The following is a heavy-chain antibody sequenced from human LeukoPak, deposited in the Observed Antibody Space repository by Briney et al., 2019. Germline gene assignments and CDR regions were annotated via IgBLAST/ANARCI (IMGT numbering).Heavy chain of an antibody. J-gene: IGHJ4*02. CDR3: ASSRDGYNFAHFDY. Sequence: SETLSLTCTVSGGSISSHYWSWIRQPPGKGLEWIGYIYYSGSTNYNPSLKSRVTISVDTSKNQFSLKLSSVTTADTAVYYCASSRDGYNFAHFDYWGQGTLVTVSS. CDR2: IYYSGST. D-gene: IGHD5-24*01. CDR1: GGSISSHY. V-gene: IGHV4-59*11.